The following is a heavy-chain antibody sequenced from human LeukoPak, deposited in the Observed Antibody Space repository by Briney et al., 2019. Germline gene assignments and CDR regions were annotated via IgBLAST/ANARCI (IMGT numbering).Heavy chain of an antibody. J-gene: IGHJ5*02. V-gene: IGHV3-11*04. CDR1: GFTFSDYY. CDR2: IISSGITI. CDR3: ARDRARGVGKSSWFDP. D-gene: IGHD3-10*01. Sequence: GGSLRLSFAASGFTFSDYYMSWIRQAPGKGLEGVSYIISSGITIYYAHPVKGRFTISRDNDKTTLYLQMNSLRAEDTAVYYCARDRARGVGKSSWFDPWGQGTLVTVSS.